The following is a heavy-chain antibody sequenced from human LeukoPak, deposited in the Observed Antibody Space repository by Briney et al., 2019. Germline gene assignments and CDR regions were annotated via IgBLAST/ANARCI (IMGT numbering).Heavy chain of an antibody. Sequence: GGSLRLSCAASGFIFSTYWMTWVRQGPGKGLEWVANIKQDGSEKYYVDSVKGRFTISRDNAKNSLYLLMNSLRADDTAVYYCAKGELGLWFDYWGQGTLVTVSS. J-gene: IGHJ4*02. CDR2: IKQDGSEK. CDR1: GFIFSTYW. V-gene: IGHV3-7*05. CDR3: AKGELGLWFDY. D-gene: IGHD5-18*01.